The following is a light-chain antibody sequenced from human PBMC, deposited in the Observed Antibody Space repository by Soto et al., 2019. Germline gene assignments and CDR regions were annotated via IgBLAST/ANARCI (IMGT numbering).Light chain of an antibody. CDR3: SSYAGSNNFV. CDR2: DVN. Sequence: QSALTQPPSASGSPGQSVTISCTGISSDVGGYNYVSWYQQHPGKAPKLMIYDVNKRPSGVPDRFSGSKSGNTASLTVSGLQAEDEADYYCSSYAGSNNFVFGGGTKLTVL. CDR1: SSDVGGYNY. V-gene: IGLV2-8*01. J-gene: IGLJ2*01.